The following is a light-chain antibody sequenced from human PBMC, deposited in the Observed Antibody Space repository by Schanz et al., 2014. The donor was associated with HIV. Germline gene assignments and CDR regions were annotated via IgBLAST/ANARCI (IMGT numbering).Light chain of an antibody. CDR3: SSYTSSILI. CDR2: AVS. Sequence: QSALTQPPSASGSPGQSVTISCIGTNSDVGGYNYVSWYQQHPGKAPKLIIYAVSKRPSGVSNRFSGSKSGNTASLTVSGLQAEDEADYYCSSYTSSILIFGGGTKLTVL. CDR1: NSDVGGYNY. J-gene: IGLJ2*01. V-gene: IGLV2-8*01.